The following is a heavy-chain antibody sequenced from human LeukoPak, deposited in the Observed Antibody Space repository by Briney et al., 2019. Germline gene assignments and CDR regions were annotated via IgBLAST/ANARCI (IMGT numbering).Heavy chain of an antibody. CDR3: GRSSSGWSVDY. Sequence: ASVKVSCKASGYTFNIYGISWVRQAPGKGLGWMGWISAYNGDTKYAQKLQGRVTLTTDTSTSTAYMELRSLTSDDAAVYYCGRSSSGWSVDYWGQGALVTVSS. CDR2: ISAYNGDT. CDR1: GYTFNIYG. D-gene: IGHD6-19*01. V-gene: IGHV1-18*01. J-gene: IGHJ4*02.